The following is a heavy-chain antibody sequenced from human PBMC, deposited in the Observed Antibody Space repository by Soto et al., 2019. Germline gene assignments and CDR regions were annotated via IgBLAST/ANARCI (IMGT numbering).Heavy chain of an antibody. D-gene: IGHD1-1*01. CDR1: GGSISSGIFY. Sequence: SETLSLTCFVSGGSISSGIFYWTWIRQHPGKGLEWIGYVSYNGSTFYKPSLESRVAMSADTSKNQFSLRLNSVTAADTAVYFWQGRVGGNPNPFGYLGRGNPVTVSS. CDR2: VSYNGST. J-gene: IGHJ4*02. CDR3: QGRVGGNPNPFGY. V-gene: IGHV4-31*06.